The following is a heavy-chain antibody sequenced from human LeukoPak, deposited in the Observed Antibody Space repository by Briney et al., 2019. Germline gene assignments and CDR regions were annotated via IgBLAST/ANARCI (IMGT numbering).Heavy chain of an antibody. Sequence: SVKVSCKASGGTFSSYAISWVRQAPGQGLEWMGGIIPIFGTANYAQKFQGRVTITTDESTSTAYMELNSLRAEDTAVYYCAPDTDSPPVNFWSDIDGYWGQGTLVTVSS. CDR2: IIPIFGTA. V-gene: IGHV1-69*05. D-gene: IGHD3-3*01. J-gene: IGHJ4*02. CDR3: APDTDSPPVNFWSDIDGY. CDR1: GGTFSSYA.